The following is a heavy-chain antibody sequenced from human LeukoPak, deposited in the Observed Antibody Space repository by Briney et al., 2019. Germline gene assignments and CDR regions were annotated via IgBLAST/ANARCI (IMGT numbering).Heavy chain of an antibody. J-gene: IGHJ3*02. CDR1: GYTITGYY. D-gene: IGHD3-22*01. V-gene: IGHV1-2*02. Sequence: ASVKVSCKASGYTITGYYIHWVRQAPGQGLEWMGWINPNSGDTNYAQKFQGRVTMTRDTSINTAYMELSSLRSEDTAVYYCARDTGNYYDSSGYYSSAFDIWGQGTMVTVSS. CDR3: ARDTGNYYDSSGYYSSAFDI. CDR2: INPNSGDT.